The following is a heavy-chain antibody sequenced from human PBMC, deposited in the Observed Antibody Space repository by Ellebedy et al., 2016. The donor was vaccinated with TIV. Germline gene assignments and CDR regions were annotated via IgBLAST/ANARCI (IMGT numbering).Heavy chain of an antibody. Sequence: GESLKISXAASGFTFSSYSMNWVRQAPGKGLEWVSSISSSSSYIYYADSVKGRFTISRDNAKNTLYLQMNSLRAEDTAVYYCAREQVVTAILYYYYGMDVWGQGTTVTVSS. J-gene: IGHJ6*02. CDR1: GFTFSSYS. CDR2: ISSSSSYI. CDR3: AREQVVTAILYYYYGMDV. D-gene: IGHD2-21*02. V-gene: IGHV3-21*01.